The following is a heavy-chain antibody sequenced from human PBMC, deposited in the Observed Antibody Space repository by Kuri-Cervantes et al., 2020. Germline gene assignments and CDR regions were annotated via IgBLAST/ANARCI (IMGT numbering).Heavy chain of an antibody. CDR2: ISSSSSYI. Sequence: LSLTCAASGFTFSSYSMNWVRQAPGKGLEWVSSISSSSSYIYYADSVKGRFTISRDNAKNSLYLQMNSLRAEDTAVYYCARAQGYSYGFSSGYWGQGTLVTVSS. J-gene: IGHJ4*02. CDR3: ARAQGYSYGFSSGY. D-gene: IGHD5-18*01. CDR1: GFTFSSYS. V-gene: IGHV3-21*04.